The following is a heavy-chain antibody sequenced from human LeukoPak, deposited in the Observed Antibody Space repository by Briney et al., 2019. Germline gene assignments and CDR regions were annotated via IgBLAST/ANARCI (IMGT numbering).Heavy chain of an antibody. D-gene: IGHD3-10*01. Sequence: SETLSLTCTVSGGSISSYYWSWIRQPPGKGLEWSGYIYTSGSTNYNPSLKSRAPISVDTSKNQFSLKLSSVTAADTAVYYCAATGGDSVYFQHWGQGTLVTVSS. CDR1: GGSISSYY. CDR2: IYTSGST. V-gene: IGHV4-4*09. J-gene: IGHJ1*01. CDR3: AATGGDSVYFQH.